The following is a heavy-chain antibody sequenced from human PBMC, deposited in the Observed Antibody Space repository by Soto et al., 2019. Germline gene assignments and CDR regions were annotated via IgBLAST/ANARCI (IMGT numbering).Heavy chain of an antibody. D-gene: IGHD3-10*02. CDR2: ISSASNTI. J-gene: IGHJ3*01. V-gene: IGHV3-48*02. CDR3: ARGVYVGL. CDR1: GFSLSDYS. Sequence: EVQLVESGGGLVQPGGSLRLSCAASGFSLSDYSMNWVRQAPGKGLEWVSYISSASNTINYADSVKGRFTISRDNAKNSLYLQMNSLRDDDTAVYYCARGVYVGLWGQGTMVTVSS.